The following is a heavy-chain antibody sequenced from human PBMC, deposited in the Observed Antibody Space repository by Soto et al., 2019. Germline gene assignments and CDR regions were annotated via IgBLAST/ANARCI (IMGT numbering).Heavy chain of an antibody. CDR3: VRGYSYDIPCY. J-gene: IGHJ4*02. D-gene: IGHD5-18*01. Sequence: GGSLRLSCTASGFTFSSYAMSWVRQAPGKGLEWVSAISGSGGSTYYADSVKGRFTISRDNSKNTLYLQMNSLRAEDTAVYYCVRGYSYDIPCYWGQGTLVTVS. V-gene: IGHV3-23*01. CDR2: ISGSGGST. CDR1: GFTFSSYA.